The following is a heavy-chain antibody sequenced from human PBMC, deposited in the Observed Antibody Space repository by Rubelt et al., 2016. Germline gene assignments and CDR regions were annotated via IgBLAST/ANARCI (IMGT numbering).Heavy chain of an antibody. D-gene: IGHD2-15*01. J-gene: IGHJ4*02. CDR3: ARELGYCSGGSCYGGTFNY. CDR1: GGSFSGYY. Sequence: QVQLQQWGAGLLKPSETLSLTCAVYGGSFSGYYWSWLRQPPGKGLEWIGEINHSGSPIYNPSLTSRVTISGDTSKNQFYLKLSSMTAADTAVYYCARELGYCSGGSCYGGTFNYRGQGTLVTVSS. V-gene: IGHV4-34*01. CDR2: INHSGSP.